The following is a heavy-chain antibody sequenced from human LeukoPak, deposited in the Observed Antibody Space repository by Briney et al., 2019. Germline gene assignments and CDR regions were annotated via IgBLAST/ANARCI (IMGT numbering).Heavy chain of an antibody. CDR3: ARVEEMAAPFDP. CDR1: GGSISSSSYY. CDR2: IYYSGST. Sequence: SETLSLTCTVSGGSISSSSYYWGWIRQPPGKGLEWIGSIYYSGSTYYNPSLKSRVTISVDTSKNQFSLKLSSVTAADTAVYYCARVEEMAAPFDPWGQGTLVTVSS. D-gene: IGHD5-24*01. V-gene: IGHV4-39*07. J-gene: IGHJ5*02.